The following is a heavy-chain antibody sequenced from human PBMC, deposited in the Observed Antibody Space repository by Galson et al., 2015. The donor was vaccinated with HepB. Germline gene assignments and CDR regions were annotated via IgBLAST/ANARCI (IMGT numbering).Heavy chain of an antibody. J-gene: IGHJ5*02. Sequence: SLRLSCAASGFTLSRYRMNWVRQAPGKGLEWVSSISGSGTFIYYTDSVKGRFTTSRDIAKSSLYLQMNSLRAEDTAVYYCARTRRPSAWNHDFWSGYHPWGQGTLVTVSS. CDR2: ISGSGTFI. V-gene: IGHV3-21*01. CDR1: GFTLSRYR. CDR3: ARTRRPSAWNHDFWSGYHP. D-gene: IGHD3-3*01.